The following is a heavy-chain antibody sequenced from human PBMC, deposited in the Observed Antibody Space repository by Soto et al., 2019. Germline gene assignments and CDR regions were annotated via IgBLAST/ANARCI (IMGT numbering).Heavy chain of an antibody. CDR2: IYPGDSDT. Sequence: PGESLKISCKGSGYSFTSYWIGWVRQMPGKGLEWMGIIYPGDSDTRYSPSFQGQVTISADKSISTAYLQWSSLKASDTAMYYCARHKQWLAPYYYYGMDVWGQGTTVTVSS. D-gene: IGHD6-19*01. V-gene: IGHV5-51*01. CDR1: GYSFTSYW. CDR3: ARHKQWLAPYYYYGMDV. J-gene: IGHJ6*02.